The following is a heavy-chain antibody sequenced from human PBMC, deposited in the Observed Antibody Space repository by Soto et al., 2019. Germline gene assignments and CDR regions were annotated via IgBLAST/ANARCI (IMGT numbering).Heavy chain of an antibody. CDR2: ISSSSDYI. V-gene: IGHV3-21*01. CDR3: ARGRLYSSNFDY. CDR1: GFTFSTYS. Sequence: EVQLGESGGGLVKPGGSLRLSCAVSGFTFSTYSMNWVRQAPGKGLEWVSSISSSSDYIYYADSVKGRFTISRDNAKNSLYLQMNSMRAEDTAVYYCARGRLYSSNFDYWGQGTLVTVSS. J-gene: IGHJ4*02. D-gene: IGHD6-19*01.